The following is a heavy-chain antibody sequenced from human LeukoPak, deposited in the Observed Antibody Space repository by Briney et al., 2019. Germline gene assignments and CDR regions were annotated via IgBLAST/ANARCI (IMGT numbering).Heavy chain of an antibody. CDR2: IYASGST. J-gene: IGHJ5*02. V-gene: IGHV4-4*07. CDR3: ARHGLNYSNRWFDP. CDR1: GGFISSYF. Sequence: PSETLSLTCTVSGGFISSYFWSWIRQPAGKGLEWIGRIYASGSTNYNPSLKSRVTVSVDKSKNQFSLKLTSVTAADTAVYYCARHGLNYSNRWFDPWGRGTLVTVSS. D-gene: IGHD4-11*01.